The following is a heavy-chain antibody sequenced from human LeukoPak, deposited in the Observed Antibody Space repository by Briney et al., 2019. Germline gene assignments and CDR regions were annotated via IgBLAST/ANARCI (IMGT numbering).Heavy chain of an antibody. CDR2: IYHSGTT. CDR1: GVAISRGGYA. CDR3: VRGRYSSGWFKDKNWFDP. V-gene: IGHV4-30-4*07. D-gene: IGHD6-19*01. Sequence: TLSLTCAVSGVAISRGGYAWNWIRQPPGKGLEWIAYIYHSGTTYYNPSLKSRATISVDTSKNQFSLKLSSVTAADTAVYYCVRGRYSSGWFKDKNWFDPWGQGIPVTVSS. J-gene: IGHJ5*02.